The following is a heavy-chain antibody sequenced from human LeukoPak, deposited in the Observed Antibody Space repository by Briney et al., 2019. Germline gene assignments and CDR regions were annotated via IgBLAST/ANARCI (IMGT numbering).Heavy chain of an antibody. V-gene: IGHV3-21*01. CDR1: GFTFSSYS. CDR2: ISSSSSYV. J-gene: IGHJ5*02. Sequence: PGGSLRLSCAASGFTFSSYSMNWVRQAPGKGLEWVSSISSSSSYVYYADSVKGRFTISRDNAKNSLYLQMNSLRAEDTAVYYCARGHQPRFDPWGQGTLVTVSS. D-gene: IGHD2-2*01. CDR3: ARGHQPRFDP.